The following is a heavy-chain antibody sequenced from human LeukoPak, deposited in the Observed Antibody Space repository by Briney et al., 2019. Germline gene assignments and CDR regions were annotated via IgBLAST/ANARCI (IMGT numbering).Heavy chain of an antibody. CDR3: ARVPPTVTTFYYYYYYMDV. J-gene: IGHJ6*03. D-gene: IGHD4-11*01. CDR1: GGSFSGYY. CDR2: INHSGST. Sequence: SETLSLTCVVYGGSFSGYYWSWIRQPPGKGLEWIGEINHSGSTNYNPSLKSRVTISVDTSKNQFSLKLSSVTAADTAVYYCARVPPTVTTFYYYYYYMDVWGKGTTVTVSS. V-gene: IGHV4-34*01.